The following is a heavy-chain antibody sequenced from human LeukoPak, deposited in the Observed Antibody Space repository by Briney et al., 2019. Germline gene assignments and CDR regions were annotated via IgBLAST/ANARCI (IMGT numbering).Heavy chain of an antibody. CDR3: AREREKLLWFGERDAFDI. CDR2: IYYSGST. D-gene: IGHD3-10*01. Sequence: SETLSLTCTVSGGSISSGDYYWSWIRQPPGKGLEWIGYIYYSGSTYYNPSLKSRVTISVDTSKNQFSLKLSSVTAADTAVYYCAREREKLLWFGERDAFDIWGQGTMVTVSS. CDR1: GGSISSGDYY. J-gene: IGHJ3*02. V-gene: IGHV4-30-4*01.